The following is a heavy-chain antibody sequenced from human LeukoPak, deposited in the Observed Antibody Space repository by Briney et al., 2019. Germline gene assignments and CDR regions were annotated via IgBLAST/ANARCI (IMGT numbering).Heavy chain of an antibody. CDR1: GASIRSDTYY. V-gene: IGHV4-39*06. D-gene: IGHD1-26*01. Sequence: SETLSLTCTVSGASIRSDTYYWAWNRQPPGKGREWIGSLWSGRTTYYNPSLTSRVTMAVHTSKNQFALILPAVTAADTGVYDCARGRRGNYFQDYWGQGTLVTVSS. CDR3: ARGRRGNYFQDY. CDR2: LWSGRTT. J-gene: IGHJ4*02.